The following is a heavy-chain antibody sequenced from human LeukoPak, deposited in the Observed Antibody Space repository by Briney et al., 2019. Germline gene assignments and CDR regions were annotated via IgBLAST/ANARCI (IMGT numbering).Heavy chain of an antibody. CDR2: VNYSGST. V-gene: IGHV4-34*01. J-gene: IGHJ4*02. D-gene: IGHD4-23*01. Sequence: SETLSLTCVVYGGSFSGYYWSWIRQPPGKGLEWIGDVNYSGSTNYNPSLESRVTISADTSKGQFSLKLSSVTAADTSVYYCARGRAVTRDFDYWGQGTLVRVSS. CDR3: ARGRAVTRDFDY. CDR1: GGSFSGYY.